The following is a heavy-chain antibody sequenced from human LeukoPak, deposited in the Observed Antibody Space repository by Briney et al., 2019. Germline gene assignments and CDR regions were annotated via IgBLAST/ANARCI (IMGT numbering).Heavy chain of an antibody. CDR3: ARVFDSGSQAYFYYMDV. D-gene: IGHD3-10*01. Sequence: TSETLSLTCNVSGGSIRGYYWSWIRQPPGKGLEWIGYNYSSGSTNYNPSLKSRVTMSVDTSKNQFSLKVSSVTAADTAVYYCARVFDSGSQAYFYYMDVWGKGTTVTIFS. CDR1: GGSIRGYY. V-gene: IGHV4-59*01. CDR2: NYSSGST. J-gene: IGHJ6*03.